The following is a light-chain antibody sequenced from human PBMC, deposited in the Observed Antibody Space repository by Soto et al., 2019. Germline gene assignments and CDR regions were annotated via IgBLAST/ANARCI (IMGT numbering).Light chain of an antibody. CDR1: QSVGNN. Sequence: EIVMTQSPANLSVSPGERATLSCRASQSVGNNLAGYQQKPGQAPRLLIHGASTRATDIPARFSGSGSGTEFTLTITSLQSEDFAVYYCQQCDIWPRTFGQGTTGGIK. CDR2: GAS. V-gene: IGKV3-15*01. J-gene: IGKJ1*01. CDR3: QQCDIWPRT.